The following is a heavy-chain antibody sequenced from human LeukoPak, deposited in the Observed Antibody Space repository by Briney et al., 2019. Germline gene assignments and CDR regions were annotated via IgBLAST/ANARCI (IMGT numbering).Heavy chain of an antibody. D-gene: IGHD6-19*01. V-gene: IGHV4-4*07. J-gene: IGHJ4*02. CDR2: IYTSGST. CDR3: ARGTLYSGRSYYLDY. CDR1: GGSISSYY. Sequence: SETLSLTCTVSGGSISSYYWSWIRQPAGKGLEWIGRIYTSGSTNYNPSLKSRVTMSVDTSKNQFSLKLSSVTAADTAVYYCARGTLYSGRSYYLDYWGQGTLVTVSS.